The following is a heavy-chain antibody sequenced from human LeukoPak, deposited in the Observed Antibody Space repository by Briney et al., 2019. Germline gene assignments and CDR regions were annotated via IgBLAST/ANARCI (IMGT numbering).Heavy chain of an antibody. CDR1: GGSIRNYY. CDR3: ARAVGGDGSGSL. CDR2: IYYSGST. D-gene: IGHD3-10*01. V-gene: IGHV4-59*01. J-gene: IGHJ4*02. Sequence: SETLSLTCTVSGGSIRNYYWSWIRQPPGKGLEWIGYIYYSGSTNYSPSLKSRVTISVDTSKNQFSLKLSSVTAADTAVYYCARAVGGDGSGSLWGPGTLVTVSS.